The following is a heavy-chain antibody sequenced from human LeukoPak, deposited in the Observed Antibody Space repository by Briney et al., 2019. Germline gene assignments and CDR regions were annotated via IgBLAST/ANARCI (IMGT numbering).Heavy chain of an antibody. CDR2: ISSSGSYI. CDR1: GFTFSSDW. Sequence: GGSLRLSCAASGFTFSSDWMSWVRQAPGKGLEWVSSISSSGSYIYFADSVKGRFTISRDNAKNSLYLQMNSLRAEDTAVYYCARDYYGDYYFDYWGQGTLVTVSS. D-gene: IGHD4-17*01. V-gene: IGHV3-21*01. J-gene: IGHJ4*02. CDR3: ARDYYGDYYFDY.